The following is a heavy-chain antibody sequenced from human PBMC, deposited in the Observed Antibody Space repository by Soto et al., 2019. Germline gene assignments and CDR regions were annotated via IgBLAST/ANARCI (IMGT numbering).Heavy chain of an antibody. CDR2: INPSGGST. J-gene: IGHJ4*02. V-gene: IGHV1-46*01. CDR3: ARATRPGGFDY. CDR1: GYTFTSYY. Sequence: ASVKVSCKASGYTFTSYYMHWVRQAPVQGLEWMGIINPSGGSTSYAQKFQGRVTMTRDTSTSTVYMELSSLRSEDTAVYYCARATRPGGFDYWGQGTLVTVYS.